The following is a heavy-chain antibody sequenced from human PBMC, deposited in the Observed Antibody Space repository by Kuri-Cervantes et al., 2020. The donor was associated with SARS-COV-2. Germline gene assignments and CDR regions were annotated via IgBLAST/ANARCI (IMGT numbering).Heavy chain of an antibody. CDR3: ARRDKYYYDSSGYYYGYYYGMDV. CDR1: GGTFSSYA. D-gene: IGHD3-22*01. J-gene: IGHJ6*02. CDR2: IIPVFGTA. V-gene: IGHV1-69*13. Sequence: SVKVSCKASGGTFSSYAISWVRQAPGQGLEWMGGIIPVFGTANYAQKFQGRVTITADESTSTAYMELSSLGSEDTAVYYCARRDKYYYDSSGYYYGYYYGMDVWGQGTTVTVSS.